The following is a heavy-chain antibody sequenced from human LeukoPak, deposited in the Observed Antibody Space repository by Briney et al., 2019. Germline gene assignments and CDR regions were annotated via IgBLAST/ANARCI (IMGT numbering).Heavy chain of an antibody. Sequence: GGSLRLSCAASGFSFSSYGMHWVRQAPGKGLEWVSGISWNSGSIGYADSVKGRFTISRDNSKNTLYLQMNSLRAEDTAVYYCARGGGGVYCSGGSCYSGPGRKKYYFDYWGQGTLVTVSS. CDR2: ISWNSGSI. CDR1: GFSFSSYG. D-gene: IGHD2-15*01. V-gene: IGHV3-NL1*01. CDR3: ARGGGGVYCSGGSCYSGPGRKKYYFDY. J-gene: IGHJ4*02.